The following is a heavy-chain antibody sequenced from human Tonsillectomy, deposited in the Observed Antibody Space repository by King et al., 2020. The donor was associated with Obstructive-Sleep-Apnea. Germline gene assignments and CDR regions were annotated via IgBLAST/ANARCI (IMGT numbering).Heavy chain of an antibody. CDR1: VGSISSSSYY. CDR3: AREGITMVRGALDY. CDR2: IYYSGST. D-gene: IGHD3-10*01. J-gene: IGHJ4*02. V-gene: IGHV4-39*07. Sequence: VQLQESVPGLVKPSETLSLTCTVSVGSISSSSYYWGWIRQPPGKGLEWIGSIYYSGSTYYNPSLKSRVPILVDTSKNQFSLKLSSVTAADTAVDYCAREGITMVRGALDYWGQGTLVTVSS.